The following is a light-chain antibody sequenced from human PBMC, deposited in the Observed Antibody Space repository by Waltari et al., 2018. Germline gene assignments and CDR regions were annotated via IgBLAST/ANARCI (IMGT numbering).Light chain of an antibody. V-gene: IGLV2-14*01. CDR2: DVS. J-gene: IGLJ3*02. CDR3: SSYTSSSTWV. CDR1: SSDVGGYNY. Sequence: QSALTQPAPVSGSPGPSLTISCPGTSSDVGGYNYVPWYQQHPGKAPKLMIYDVSKRPSGVSNRFSGSKSGNTASLTISGLQAEDEADYYCSSYTSSSTWVFGGGTKLTVL.